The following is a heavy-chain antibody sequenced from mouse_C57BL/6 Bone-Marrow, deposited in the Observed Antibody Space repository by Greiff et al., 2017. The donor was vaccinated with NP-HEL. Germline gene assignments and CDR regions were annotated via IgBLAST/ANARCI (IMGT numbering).Heavy chain of an antibody. J-gene: IGHJ2*01. CDR1: GYTFTSYG. CDR2: IYPRSGNT. CDR3: ARTPPITTVELGFDY. V-gene: IGHV1-81*01. D-gene: IGHD1-1*01. Sequence: QVQLQQSGAELARPGASVKLSCKASGYTFTSYGISWVKQRTGQGLEWIGEIYPRSGNTYYNEKFKGKATLTADKSSSTAYMELRSLTSEDSAVYFCARTPPITTVELGFDYWGQGTTLTVSS.